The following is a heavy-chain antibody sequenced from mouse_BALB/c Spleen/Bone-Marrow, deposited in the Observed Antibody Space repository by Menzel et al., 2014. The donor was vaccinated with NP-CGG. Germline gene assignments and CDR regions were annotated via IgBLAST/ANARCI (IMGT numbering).Heavy chain of an antibody. CDR3: ARSYYGRAMDY. D-gene: IGHD1-1*01. Sequence: DLVKPGASVKLSCKASGYTFTSYWINWIKQRPGQGLEWIGRIAPGSGSTYYDEMFKGKATLTVDTSSSTAYIQLSSLSSEYSAVYFCARSYYGRAMDYWGQGTSVTVSS. CDR1: GYTFTSYW. V-gene: IGHV1S41*01. CDR2: IAPGSGST. J-gene: IGHJ4*01.